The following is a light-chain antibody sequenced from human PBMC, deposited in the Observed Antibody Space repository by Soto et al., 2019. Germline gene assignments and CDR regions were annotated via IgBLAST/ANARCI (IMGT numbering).Light chain of an antibody. Sequence: EIVMTQSPATLSVSPGERATLSCRASQSVSSNLAWYQQKPGQAPRLLIYGASTRATGIPARFSGSGSGTEFTLTISSLQPEDFATYYCQQTYKTPLTFGQGTKVDTK. CDR2: GAS. J-gene: IGKJ1*01. V-gene: IGKV3-15*01. CDR3: QQTYKTPLT. CDR1: QSVSSN.